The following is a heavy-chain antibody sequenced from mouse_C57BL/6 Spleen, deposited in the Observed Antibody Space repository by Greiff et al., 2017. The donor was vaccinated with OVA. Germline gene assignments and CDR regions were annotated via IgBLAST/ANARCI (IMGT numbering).Heavy chain of an antibody. J-gene: IGHJ3*01. V-gene: IGHV1-64*01. CDR1: GYTFTSYW. CDR2: IHPNSGST. Sequence: QVQLQQPGAELVKPGASVKLSCKASGYTFTSYWMHWVKQRPGQGLEWIGMIHPNSGSTNYNEKFKSKATLTVDKSSSTAYMQLSSLTSEDSAVYYCAREGDWADFAYWGQGTLVTVSA. D-gene: IGHD4-1*01. CDR3: AREGDWADFAY.